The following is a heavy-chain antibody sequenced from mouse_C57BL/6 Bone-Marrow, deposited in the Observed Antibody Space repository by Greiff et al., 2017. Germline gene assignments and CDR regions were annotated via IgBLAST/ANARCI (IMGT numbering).Heavy chain of an antibody. CDR1: GFNIKDYY. J-gene: IGHJ1*03. D-gene: IGHD2-1*01. Sequence: VQLQQSGAELVKPGASVKLSCTDSGFNIKDYYMHWVKQRTEQGLEWIGRIDPDDGETKYAPKFQGKATITADTSSNTAYLQLSSVTSEDSAVYYCAHGIYVYWYFAVWGTGTTVTVSS. CDR3: AHGIYVYWYFAV. CDR2: IDPDDGET. V-gene: IGHV14-2*01.